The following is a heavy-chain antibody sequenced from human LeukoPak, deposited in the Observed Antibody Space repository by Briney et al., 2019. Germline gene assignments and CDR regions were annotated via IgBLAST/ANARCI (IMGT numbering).Heavy chain of an antibody. D-gene: IGHD2-2*01. Sequence: PSETLSLTCTVSGGSISSYYWSWIQQTPGKGLEWIGYIYYSGSTNYNPSLKSRVNISVDTSKNQFSLKLSSVTAADTALYYCASLYCSSTSCYLFHWGQGTLVTVSS. CDR1: GGSISSYY. CDR3: ASLYCSSTSCYLFH. J-gene: IGHJ4*02. CDR2: IYYSGST. V-gene: IGHV4-59*08.